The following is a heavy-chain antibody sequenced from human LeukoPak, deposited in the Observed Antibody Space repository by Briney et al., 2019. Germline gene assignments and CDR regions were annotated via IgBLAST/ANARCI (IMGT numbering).Heavy chain of an antibody. CDR1: GGSISSYY. Sequence: PSETLSLTCTVSGGSISSYYWSWIRQPPGKGLEWIGYIYYSGSTNYNPSLKSRVTISVDTSKNQFSLKLSSVTAADTAVYYCARTNCNGGSCYSDYWGQGTLVTVSS. D-gene: IGHD2-15*01. J-gene: IGHJ4*02. CDR3: ARTNCNGGSCYSDY. V-gene: IGHV4-59*01. CDR2: IYYSGST.